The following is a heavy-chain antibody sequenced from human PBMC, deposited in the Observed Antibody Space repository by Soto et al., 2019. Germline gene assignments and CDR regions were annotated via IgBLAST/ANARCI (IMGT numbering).Heavy chain of an antibody. Sequence: QPGGSLRLSCATSGFTFDDYAMHWVRQIPGKGLEWVAVISYDGSNKYYADSVKGRFTISRDNSKNTLYLQMNSLRAEDTAVYYCARDLRFDYWGQGTLVTVSS. CDR3: ARDLRFDY. CDR1: GFTFDDYA. J-gene: IGHJ4*02. D-gene: IGHD3-16*01. CDR2: ISYDGSNK. V-gene: IGHV3-30-3*01.